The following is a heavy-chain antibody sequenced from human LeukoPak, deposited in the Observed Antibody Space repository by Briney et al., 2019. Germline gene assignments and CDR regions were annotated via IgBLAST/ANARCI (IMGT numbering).Heavy chain of an antibody. CDR2: INPNSGGT. J-gene: IGHJ2*01. D-gene: IGHD3-22*01. Sequence: ASVKVSCKASGYTFTGYYMHWVRQAPGQGLEWMGWINPNSGGTNYAQKFQGRVTMTRDTSISTAYMELSRLRSDDTAVYYCARDYSHSSGYRDFDLWGRGTLVTVSS. CDR1: GYTFTGYY. V-gene: IGHV1-2*02. CDR3: ARDYSHSSGYRDFDL.